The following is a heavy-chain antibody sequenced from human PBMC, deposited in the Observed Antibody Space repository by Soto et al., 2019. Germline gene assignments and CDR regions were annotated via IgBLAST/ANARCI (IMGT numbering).Heavy chain of an antibody. CDR2: IYPGDSDT. CDR3: VSSYCSGGSCYSNWFDP. J-gene: IGHJ5*02. Sequence: PGESLKISCKGSGYSFTSYWIGWVRQMPGKGLEWMGIIYPGDSDTRYSPSFQGQVTISADKSISTAYLQWSSLKASDTAMYYCVSSYCSGGSCYSNWFDPWGQGTLVTVSS. D-gene: IGHD2-15*01. CDR1: GYSFTSYW. V-gene: IGHV5-51*01.